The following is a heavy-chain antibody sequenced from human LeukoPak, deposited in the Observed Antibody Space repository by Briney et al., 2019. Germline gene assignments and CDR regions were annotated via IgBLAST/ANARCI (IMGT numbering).Heavy chain of an antibody. J-gene: IGHJ5*02. CDR2: IIPIFGTA. CDR1: GGTFSSYA. D-gene: IGHD5-12*01. CDR3: ARAGRFDSGHAWFDP. V-gene: IGHV1-69*06. Sequence: SVRVSCKASGGTFSSYAISWVRQAPGQGLEWMGGIIPIFGTANYAQKFQGRVTITADKSTSTAYMELSSLRSEDTAVYYCARAGRFDSGHAWFDPWGQGTLVTVS.